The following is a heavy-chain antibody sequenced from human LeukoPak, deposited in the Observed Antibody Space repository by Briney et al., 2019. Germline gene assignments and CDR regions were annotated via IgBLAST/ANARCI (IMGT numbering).Heavy chain of an antibody. CDR1: GYTFTSYY. J-gene: IGHJ6*03. CDR2: ISIYNGNT. D-gene: IGHD2-21*02. V-gene: IGHV1-18*04. CDR3: ARAYCGGDCYQLYYYHYMDV. Sequence: ASVKVSCKASGYTFTSYYMHWVRKAPGQGLEWLGWISIYNGNTKYAQKVQGRVTMTTDTSTSTAYMELRSLRSDDTAVYYCARAYCGGDCYQLYYYHYMDVWGKGTTVTVSS.